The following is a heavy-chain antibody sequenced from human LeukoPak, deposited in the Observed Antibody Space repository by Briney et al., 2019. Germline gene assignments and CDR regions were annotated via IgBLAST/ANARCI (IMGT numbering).Heavy chain of an antibody. D-gene: IGHD4-17*01. CDR3: ARAWDGDSPYYYYYYMDV. Sequence: GGSLRLSCAASGFTFSSYSMNWVRQAPGKGLEWVSSISSSSSYIYYADSVKGRFTISRDNAKNSLYLQMNSLRAEDTAVYYCARAWDGDSPYYYYYYMDVWGKGTTVTISS. CDR1: GFTFSSYS. CDR2: ISSSSSYI. V-gene: IGHV3-21*01. J-gene: IGHJ6*03.